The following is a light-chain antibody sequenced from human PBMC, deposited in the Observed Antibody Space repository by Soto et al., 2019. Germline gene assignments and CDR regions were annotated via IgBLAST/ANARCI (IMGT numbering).Light chain of an antibody. J-gene: IGLJ7*01. V-gene: IGLV4-69*01. CDR1: SGHSTYP. Sequence: QPVLTQSPSASASPGASVKLTCTLSSGHSTYPIAWHQQQPEKGPRFLMKLNSDGSHNKGDGIPDRFSGSSSGAERYLTISSLQSEDEGDYYCQTWGAGVAVFGGGTQLTVL. CDR2: LNSDGSH. CDR3: QTWGAGVAV.